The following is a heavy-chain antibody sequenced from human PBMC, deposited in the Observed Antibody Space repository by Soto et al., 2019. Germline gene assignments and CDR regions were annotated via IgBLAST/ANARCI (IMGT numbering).Heavy chain of an antibody. D-gene: IGHD2-2*01. V-gene: IGHV1-69*01. CDR1: GGTFSSYA. CDR2: LIPISGTA. CDR3: ARSQGSSTSLEIYYYYYYGMDV. J-gene: IGHJ6*02. Sequence: QVQLVQSGAEVKKPGSSVKVSCKASGGTFSSYAISWVRQAPGQGLEWMGGLIPISGTANYAQKFQGRVTTTADESTSTAYMEVSSLRSEDTAVYYCARSQGSSTSLEIYYYYYYGMDVWGQGTTVTVSS.